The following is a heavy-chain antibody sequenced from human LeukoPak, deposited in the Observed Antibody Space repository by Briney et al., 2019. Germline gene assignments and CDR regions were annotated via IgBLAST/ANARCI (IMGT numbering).Heavy chain of an antibody. V-gene: IGHV3-66*02. CDR1: GFTVSSNY. D-gene: IGHD6-19*01. J-gene: IGHJ4*02. Sequence: GGSLRLSCEASGFTVSSNYMSWVRQAPGKGLEWGSVLFCGGGTYHAKSVKGRFTISRDDSKNTMYLHMNRLRDEDTAVYDCARGAYTSGWWDYFDYWGQGSLVTVSS. CDR2: LFCGGGT. CDR3: ARGAYTSGWWDYFDY.